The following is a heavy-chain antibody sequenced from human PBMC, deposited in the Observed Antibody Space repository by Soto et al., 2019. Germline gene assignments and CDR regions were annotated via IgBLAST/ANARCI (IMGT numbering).Heavy chain of an antibody. J-gene: IGHJ6*02. V-gene: IGHV3-30-3*01. D-gene: IGHD6-6*01. CDR3: ARDGSSLSGYYYYGMDV. CDR2: ISYDGSNK. CDR1: GFTFSSYA. Sequence: QVQLVESGGGVVQPGRSLRLSCAASGFTFSSYAMHWVRQAPGKGLEWVAVISYDGSNKYYADSVKGRFTISRDNSKNTLYLQMNSLRAEDTAVYYCARDGSSLSGYYYYGMDVWGQGTTVTVSS.